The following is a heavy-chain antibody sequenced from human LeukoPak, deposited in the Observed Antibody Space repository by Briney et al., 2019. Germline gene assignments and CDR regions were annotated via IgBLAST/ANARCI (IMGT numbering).Heavy chain of an antibody. D-gene: IGHD4-11*01. V-gene: IGHV3-48*01. CDR1: GVTFSSFS. Sequence: GGSLRLSCAASGVTFSSFSMNWVRQAPGKGLEGVSYSSSSSSTIYYADSVKGRFTISRDHAKNSLYLQMNSLRAEDTAVYYCVRTQSGDAFDIWGQGTMVTVSS. CDR2: SSSSSSTI. J-gene: IGHJ3*02. CDR3: VRTQSGDAFDI.